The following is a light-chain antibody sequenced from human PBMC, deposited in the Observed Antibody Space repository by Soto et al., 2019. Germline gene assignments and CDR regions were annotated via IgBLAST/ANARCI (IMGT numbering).Light chain of an antibody. V-gene: IGKV3-11*01. Sequence: EIVLTQSPATLSLSLGERATLSCRASQSVNNYLAWYQQKPGQAPRLLIYDASNRATGIPARFSGSGSGTDFTLTISSLEPEDFAVYYCQQRSNWPPIFTFGPGTKVDIK. CDR2: DAS. CDR3: QQRSNWPPIFT. J-gene: IGKJ3*01. CDR1: QSVNNY.